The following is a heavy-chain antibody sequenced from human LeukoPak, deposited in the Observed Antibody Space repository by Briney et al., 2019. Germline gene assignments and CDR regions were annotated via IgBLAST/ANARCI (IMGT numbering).Heavy chain of an antibody. Sequence: GASVKVSFTASGYTFTGYYMHWVRQAPGQGLEWMGIINPSGGSTSYAQKFQGRVTMTRDTSTSTVYMELSSLRSEDTAVYYCARSLYYDSSGSHHWFDPWGQGTLVTVSS. V-gene: IGHV1-46*01. J-gene: IGHJ5*02. CDR3: ARSLYYDSSGSHHWFDP. CDR1: GYTFTGYY. D-gene: IGHD3-22*01. CDR2: INPSGGST.